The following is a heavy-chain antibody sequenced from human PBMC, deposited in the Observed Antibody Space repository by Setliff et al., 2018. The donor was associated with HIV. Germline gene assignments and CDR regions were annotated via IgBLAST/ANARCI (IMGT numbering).Heavy chain of an antibody. CDR3: ATVWTAGSLFY. CDR1: GASDISYIW. J-gene: IGHJ4*02. D-gene: IGHD6-13*01. V-gene: IGHV4-4*02. Sequence: SETLSLTCAVSGASDISYIWWSWVRQPPGKGLEWIGRLHLSGDTNYNPSLKSRVTMSIDTSKNQFSLKLSSVTAADTAVYYCATVWTAGSLFYWGQGTLVTVSS. CDR2: LHLSGDT.